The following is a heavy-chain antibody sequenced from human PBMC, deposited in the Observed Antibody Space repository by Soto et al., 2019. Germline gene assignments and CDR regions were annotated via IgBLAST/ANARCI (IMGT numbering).Heavy chain of an antibody. Sequence: SETLSLTCTVSGGSISSSSYYWGWIRQPPGKGLEWIGSIYYSGSTYYNPSLKSRVTISVDTSKNQFSLKLSSVTAAETAVYYCARQRVLRYFDWQPYDYWGQGTLVTVSS. CDR2: IYYSGST. CDR3: ARQRVLRYFDWQPYDY. J-gene: IGHJ4*02. V-gene: IGHV4-39*01. CDR1: GGSISSSSYY. D-gene: IGHD3-9*01.